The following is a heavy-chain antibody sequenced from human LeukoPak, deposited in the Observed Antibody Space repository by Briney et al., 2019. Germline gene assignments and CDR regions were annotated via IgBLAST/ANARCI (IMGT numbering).Heavy chain of an antibody. Sequence: ASVKVSCKASGCTFTGYYMHWVRQAPGQGLEWMGRINPNSGGTNYAQKFQGRGTMTRDTSISTAYMELSRLRSDDTAVYYCARRDSSSGLDYWGQGTLVTVSS. J-gene: IGHJ4*02. V-gene: IGHV1-2*06. CDR3: ARRDSSSGLDY. CDR2: INPNSGGT. D-gene: IGHD6-6*01. CDR1: GCTFTGYY.